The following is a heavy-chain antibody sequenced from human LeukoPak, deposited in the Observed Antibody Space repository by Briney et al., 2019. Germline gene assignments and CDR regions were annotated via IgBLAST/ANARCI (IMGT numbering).Heavy chain of an antibody. Sequence: GGSLRLSCAASGFTSSSYAMSWVRQAPGKGLELVSAISGSGGSTNYADSVKGRFTISRDNSKDTLYLQMNSLRAEDTAAYYCAKGYCSSTSCYTAPHYWGQGTLVTVSS. D-gene: IGHD2-2*02. CDR2: ISGSGGST. CDR1: GFTSSSYA. CDR3: AKGYCSSTSCYTAPHY. V-gene: IGHV3-23*01. J-gene: IGHJ4*02.